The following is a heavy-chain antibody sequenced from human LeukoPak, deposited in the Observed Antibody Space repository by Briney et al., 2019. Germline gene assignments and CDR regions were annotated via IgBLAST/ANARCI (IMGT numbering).Heavy chain of an antibody. V-gene: IGHV1-2*02. CDR3: ARAYIISSPDY. Sequence: ASVKVSCKASGYTFTGYYIHWVRQAPGQGLQWMGWINPNSGGTNYAQKFQGRVTVTRDTSISTAYMELSRLRSDDTAVYFCARAYIISSPDYWGQGTLVTVSS. J-gene: IGHJ4*02. CDR1: GYTFTGYY. D-gene: IGHD6-6*01. CDR2: INPNSGGT.